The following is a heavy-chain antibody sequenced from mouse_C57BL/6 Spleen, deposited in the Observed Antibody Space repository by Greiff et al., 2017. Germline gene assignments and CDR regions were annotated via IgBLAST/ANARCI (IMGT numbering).Heavy chain of an antibody. V-gene: IGHV10-1*01. CDR3: VSQTAQATRYYAMDY. Sequence: EVKLMESGGGLVQPKGSLKLSCAASGFSFNTYAMNWVRQAPGKGLEWVARIRSKSNNYATYYADSVKDRFTISRDDSESMLYLQMNNLKTEDTAMYYCVSQTAQATRYYAMDYWGQGTSVTVSS. D-gene: IGHD3-2*02. CDR2: IRSKSNNYAT. J-gene: IGHJ4*01. CDR1: GFSFNTYA.